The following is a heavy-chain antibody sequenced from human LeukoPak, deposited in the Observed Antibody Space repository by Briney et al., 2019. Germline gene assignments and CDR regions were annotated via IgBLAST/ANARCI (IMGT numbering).Heavy chain of an antibody. J-gene: IGHJ4*02. D-gene: IGHD3-22*01. CDR3: AKRLDSSKSFDY. CDR1: GFTFSNYP. CDR2: IGDRGTT. Sequence: GGSLRLSCAASGFTFSNYPMSWVRQAPGKGLEWVTAIGDRGTTYYAGSGKGWFTISRDNSKNKLYLQMNSLRGEDTALYYCAKRLDSSKSFDYWGQGTLVTVSS. V-gene: IGHV3-23*01.